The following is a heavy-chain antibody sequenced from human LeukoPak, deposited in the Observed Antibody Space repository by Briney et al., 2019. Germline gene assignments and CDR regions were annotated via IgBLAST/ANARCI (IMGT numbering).Heavy chain of an antibody. CDR1: GYIFSTNW. CDR2: IYPSDSDT. V-gene: IGHV5-51*01. D-gene: IGHD1-26*01. Sequence: GASLQISCKGSGYIFSTNWIGWVRQMPGKGLEWMGIIYPSDSDTRYNPSFQGQVIISADKSISTAYLQWSSLKASDTAMYYCARGGRSSYGMDVWGQGTTVTVSS. CDR3: ARGGRSSYGMDV. J-gene: IGHJ6*02.